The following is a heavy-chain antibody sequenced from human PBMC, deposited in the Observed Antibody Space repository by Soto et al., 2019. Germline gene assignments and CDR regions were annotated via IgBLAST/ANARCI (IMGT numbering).Heavy chain of an antibody. CDR1: GFTFSRYS. Sequence: PGGSLRLSCAASGFTFSRYSMNWVRQAQGKGLEWVSYISSSSRTKYYADSVKGRFTISRDNAKNSLYLQMNSLRAEDTAVYYCAPIDPDAFDIWGQGTMVTVSS. CDR2: ISSSSRTK. V-gene: IGHV3-48*01. J-gene: IGHJ3*02. CDR3: APIDPDAFDI.